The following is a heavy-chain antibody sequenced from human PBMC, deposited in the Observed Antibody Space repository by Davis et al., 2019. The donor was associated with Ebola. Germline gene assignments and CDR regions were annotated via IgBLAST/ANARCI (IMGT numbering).Heavy chain of an antibody. D-gene: IGHD2-2*01. Sequence: ASVKVSCKASGYTFTGYYMHWVRQAPGQGLEWMGWMNLVSGNTVYAQRFQDRLTITRNTTITTAYMELSSLRSEDTAVYYCTRGYCSGTTCYSWFDPWGQGTLVTVSS. CDR2: MNLVSGNT. CDR1: GYTFTGYY. CDR3: TRGYCSGTTCYSWFDP. V-gene: IGHV1-8*03. J-gene: IGHJ5*02.